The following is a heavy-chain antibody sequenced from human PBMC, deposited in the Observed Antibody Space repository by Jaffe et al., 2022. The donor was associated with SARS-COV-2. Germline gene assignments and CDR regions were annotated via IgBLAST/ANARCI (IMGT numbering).Heavy chain of an antibody. D-gene: IGHD1-7*01. Sequence: QVQLVQSGAEVKKPGASVKVSCKASGYTFTGYYMHWVRQAPGQGLEWMGRINPNSGGTNYAQKFQGRVTMTRDTSISTAYMELSRLRSDDTAVYYCARDLVPRYNWNYDDGYYYYGMDVWGQGTTVTVSS. CDR2: INPNSGGT. CDR3: ARDLVPRYNWNYDDGYYYYGMDV. CDR1: GYTFTGYY. J-gene: IGHJ6*02. V-gene: IGHV1-2*06.